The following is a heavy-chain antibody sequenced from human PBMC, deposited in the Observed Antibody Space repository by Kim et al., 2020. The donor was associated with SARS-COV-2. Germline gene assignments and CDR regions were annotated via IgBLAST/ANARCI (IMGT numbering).Heavy chain of an antibody. Sequence: SETLSLTCTVSGGSISTSSYFWGWIRQPPGKGLEWIASMYYSGSTFYNPSLKSRVTISADTSKNQFSLKLTAVTAADTAVFYCARLGGGSCSTTGCYMDSWGRGILVTVSS. CDR2: MYYSGST. J-gene: IGHJ4*02. D-gene: IGHD2-2*02. V-gene: IGHV4-39*01. CDR3: ARLGGGSCSTTGCYMDS. CDR1: GGSISTSSYF.